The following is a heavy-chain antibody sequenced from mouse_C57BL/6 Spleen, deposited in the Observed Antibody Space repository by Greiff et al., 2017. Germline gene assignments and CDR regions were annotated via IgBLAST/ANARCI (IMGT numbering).Heavy chain of an antibody. Sequence: VQLQQSGPELVKPGASVKISCKASGYSFTGYYMNWVKQSPEKSLEWIGEINPSTGGTTYNQKFKAKATLTVDKSSSTAYMQLKSLTSEDSAVYYCAPYYYGSNWDFEVWGTGTTVTVSS. CDR3: APYYYGSNWDFEV. D-gene: IGHD1-1*01. V-gene: IGHV1-42*01. CDR1: GYSFTGYY. CDR2: INPSTGGT. J-gene: IGHJ1*03.